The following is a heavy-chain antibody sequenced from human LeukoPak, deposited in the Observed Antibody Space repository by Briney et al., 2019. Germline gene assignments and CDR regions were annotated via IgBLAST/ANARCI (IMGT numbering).Heavy chain of an antibody. J-gene: IGHJ4*02. V-gene: IGHV3-66*02. CDR1: GFTVSSNY. CDR3: TRGPGSTWYSDY. Sequence: GGSLRPSCAASGFTVSSNYMNWVRQAPGKGLEWVSIIYSGGDTYYADSVKGRFTISRDNSKNTLYLQMNSLRAEDTAVYYCTRGPGSTWYSDYWGQGTLVTVSS. D-gene: IGHD6-13*01. CDR2: IYSGGDT.